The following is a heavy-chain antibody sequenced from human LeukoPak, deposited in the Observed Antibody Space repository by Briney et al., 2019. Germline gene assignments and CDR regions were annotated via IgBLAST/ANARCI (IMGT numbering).Heavy chain of an antibody. V-gene: IGHV3-73*01. Sequence: GGSLRFSCAASGFTFSGSAMHWVRRASGKGLEWVGRIRSKANSCATAYAASVKGRFTISRDDSKNTAYLQMNSLKTEDTAVYYCTIRSYYYYYMDVWGKGTTVTVSS. CDR1: GFTFSGSA. J-gene: IGHJ6*03. CDR3: TIRSYYYYYMDV. CDR2: IRSKANSCAT.